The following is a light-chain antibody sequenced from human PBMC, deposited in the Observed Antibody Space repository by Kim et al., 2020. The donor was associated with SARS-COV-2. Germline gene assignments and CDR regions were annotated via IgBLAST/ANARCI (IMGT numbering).Light chain of an antibody. CDR1: SLRSYY. J-gene: IGLJ2*01. V-gene: IGLV3-19*01. CDR3: NSRDSNDNVV. Sequence: SSELTQDPAVSVALGQTVRITCPGDSLRSYYATWYQQKPGQAPIVVIYGKNNRPSGIPDRFSGSSSGNTASLTITGTQAGDEADYYCNSRDSNDNVVFGG. CDR2: GKN.